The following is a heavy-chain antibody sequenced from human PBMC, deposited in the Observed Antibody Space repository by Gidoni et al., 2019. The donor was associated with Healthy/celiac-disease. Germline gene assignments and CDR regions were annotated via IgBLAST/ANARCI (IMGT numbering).Heavy chain of an antibody. CDR2: ISSSGSTR. CDR3: ASPNYYDSSGPKGMGAFDI. J-gene: IGHJ3*02. Sequence: EVQLVESGGGLVQPGGSLRLSCAASGFTFSGYEMNWVRQAPGKGLGWVSYISSSGSTRYYADSVKGRFTISRDNAKNSLYLQMNSLRAEDTAVYYCASPNYYDSSGPKGMGAFDIWGQGTMVTVSS. D-gene: IGHD3-22*01. V-gene: IGHV3-48*03. CDR1: GFTFSGYE.